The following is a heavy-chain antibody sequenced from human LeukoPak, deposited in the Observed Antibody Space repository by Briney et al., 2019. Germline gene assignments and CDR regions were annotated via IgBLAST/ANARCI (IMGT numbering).Heavy chain of an antibody. CDR1: GYTFTSYG. D-gene: IGHD3-22*01. J-gene: IGHJ3*02. CDR3: ARESYDSSGWEALVI. V-gene: IGHV1-18*01. Sequence: GASVKVSCKASGYTFTSYGISWVRQAPGQGLEWMGWINADNGNTRYAQKLQGRVTMTTDTSTTTAYMDLRSLRSDDTAVYYCARESYDSSGWEALVIWGQGTMVTVSS. CDR2: INADNGNT.